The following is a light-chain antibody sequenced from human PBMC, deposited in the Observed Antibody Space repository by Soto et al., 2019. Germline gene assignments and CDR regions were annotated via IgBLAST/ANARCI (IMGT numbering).Light chain of an antibody. CDR2: DAS. CDR3: QQRSNWSRT. Sequence: EIVLTQSPGTLSLSPWERPPLSWRASQSVGGCLARYQHNPGPAPRLLIYDASNRPTGIPARFSGSGPGTDFTLTISSLEPDDFAVYYSQQRSNWSRTLGQGTPVAIK. J-gene: IGKJ1*01. V-gene: IGKV3-11*01. CDR1: QSVGGC.